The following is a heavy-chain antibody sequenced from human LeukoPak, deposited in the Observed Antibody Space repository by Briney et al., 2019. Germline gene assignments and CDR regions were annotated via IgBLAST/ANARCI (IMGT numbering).Heavy chain of an antibody. CDR2: IYYSAST. Sequence: SETLSLTCSVSGGSISSSTYDWGWIRQPPGKGLEWIGSIYYSASTYYNPSLKSRVTISVDTSKNQFSLKLSSVTAADTAVYYCARQTGYCSGGSGYYYYYYNYMDVWGKGTTVPVSS. CDR3: ARQTGYCSGGSGYYYYYYNYMDV. D-gene: IGHD2-15*01. V-gene: IGHV4-39*01. J-gene: IGHJ6*03. CDR1: GGSISSSTYD.